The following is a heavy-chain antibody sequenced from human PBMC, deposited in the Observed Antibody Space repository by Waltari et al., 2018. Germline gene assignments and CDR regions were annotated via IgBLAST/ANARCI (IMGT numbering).Heavy chain of an antibody. V-gene: IGHV4-59*01. CDR2: IYYSGST. Sequence: QVQLQESGPGLVKPSETLSLTCTVSGGSISSYYWSWIRQPPGQGLEWIGYIYYSGSTNYNPSLKSRVTISVDTSKNQFSLKLSSVTAADTAVYYCARDQTYPPRAAADIPTPMDYYYYGMDVWGQGTTVTVSS. D-gene: IGHD6-13*01. J-gene: IGHJ6*02. CDR1: GGSISSYY. CDR3: ARDQTYPPRAAADIPTPMDYYYYGMDV.